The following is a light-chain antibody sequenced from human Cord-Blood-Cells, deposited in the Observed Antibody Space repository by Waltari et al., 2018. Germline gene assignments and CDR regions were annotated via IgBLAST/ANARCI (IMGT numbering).Light chain of an antibody. V-gene: IGKV4-1*01. J-gene: IGKJ3*01. CDR1: QSVLYSSNNKNY. CDR3: QQYYSTPPT. Sequence: DIVMTQSPDSLAVSLGERATINCKSSQSVLYSSNNKNYLAWYQQKPGQPPKLLIYWASPRESGVPDRFSGSGSGTDFTLTISSLQAEDVAVYYCQQYYSTPPTFGPGTTVDIK. CDR2: WAS.